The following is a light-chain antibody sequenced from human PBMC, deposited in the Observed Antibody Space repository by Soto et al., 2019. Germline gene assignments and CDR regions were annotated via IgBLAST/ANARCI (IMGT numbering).Light chain of an antibody. CDR3: QQRSNWPPLT. V-gene: IGKV3-11*01. CDR2: DAS. Sequence: EIVLTQSPATLSLSPGERATLSCRASQSVGSSVAWYQQKPGKAPRLLIYDASNRATGIPARFSGSGSGADFPLTLSSLEPEDFAVYYCQQRSNWPPLTFGGGTKVEIK. J-gene: IGKJ4*01. CDR1: QSVGSS.